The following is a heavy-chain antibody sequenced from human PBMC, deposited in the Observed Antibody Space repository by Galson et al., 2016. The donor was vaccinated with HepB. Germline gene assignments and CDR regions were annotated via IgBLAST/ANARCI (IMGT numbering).Heavy chain of an antibody. D-gene: IGHD1-1*01. CDR1: GYTFTSYY. V-gene: IGHV1-46*01. Sequence: SVKVSCKASGYTFTSYYMHWVRQAPGQGLEWMGIFNPSGGSTSYAQKFQGRVTMTRDTSTNTVYMELTSLRSEDTAVCYCARARSPGSLLYWGQGTLVTVSS. CDR3: ARARSPGSLLY. CDR2: FNPSGGST. J-gene: IGHJ4*02.